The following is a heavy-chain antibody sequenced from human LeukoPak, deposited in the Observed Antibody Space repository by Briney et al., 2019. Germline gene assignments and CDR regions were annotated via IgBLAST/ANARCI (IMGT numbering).Heavy chain of an antibody. V-gene: IGHV4-39*07. CDR3: ARQSVGFDY. CDR2: IYHSGST. D-gene: IGHD4-23*01. J-gene: IGHJ4*02. CDR1: GGPISSSSYY. Sequence: SETLSLTCTVSGGPISSSSYYWGWIRQPPGKGLEWIGSIYHSGSTYYNPSLKSRVTISVDTSKNQFSLKLSSVTAADTAVYYCARQSVGFDYWGQGTLVTVSS.